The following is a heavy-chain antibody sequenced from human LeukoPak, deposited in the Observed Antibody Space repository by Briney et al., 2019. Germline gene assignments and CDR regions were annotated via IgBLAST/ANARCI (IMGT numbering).Heavy chain of an antibody. V-gene: IGHV3-23*01. Sequence: GGSLRLSCGGSGFIFNNYGMNWVRQAPGKGLEWVSSVTISGDTTYYADSVKGRFTISRDNSKNTVFLVMSSLRAEDTAVYYCARGRGRNPSGYYYYMDVWGKGTTVTISS. CDR3: ARGRGRNPSGYYYYMDV. D-gene: IGHD2-15*01. CDR2: VTISGDTT. J-gene: IGHJ6*03. CDR1: GFIFNNYG.